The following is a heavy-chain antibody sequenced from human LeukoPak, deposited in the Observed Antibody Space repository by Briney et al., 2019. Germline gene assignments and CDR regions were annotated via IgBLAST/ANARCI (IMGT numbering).Heavy chain of an antibody. V-gene: IGHV2-70*01. Sequence: SGPALAKPTQTLTLTCTFSGFSLSTSGMCVSWIRQPPGKALEWLALIDWDDDKYYSTSLKTRLTISKDTSKNQVVLTMTNMDPVDTATYYCARGIAAAGTNYFDYWGQGTLVTVSS. J-gene: IGHJ4*02. CDR2: IDWDDDK. CDR3: ARGIAAAGTNYFDY. D-gene: IGHD6-13*01. CDR1: GFSLSTSGMC.